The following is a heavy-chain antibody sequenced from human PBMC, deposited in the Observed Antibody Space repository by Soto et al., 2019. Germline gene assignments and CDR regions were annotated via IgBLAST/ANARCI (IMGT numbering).Heavy chain of an antibody. Sequence: PSETLSLTCAVYGGSFSGYYWSWIRQPPGKGLEWIGEINHSGSTNYNPSLKSRVTISVDTSKNQFSLKLSSVTAADTAVYYCAREGEGFYDILTGYYTYFDYWGQGTLVTVSS. CDR3: AREGEGFYDILTGYYTYFDY. D-gene: IGHD3-9*01. J-gene: IGHJ4*02. CDR2: INHSGST. CDR1: GGSFSGYY. V-gene: IGHV4-34*01.